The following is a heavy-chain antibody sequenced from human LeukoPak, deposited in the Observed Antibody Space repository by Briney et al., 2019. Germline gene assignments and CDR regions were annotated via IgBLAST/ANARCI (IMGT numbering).Heavy chain of an antibody. D-gene: IGHD1-26*01. Sequence: SETLSLTCTVSGGSISSYYWSWIRQPAGKGLEWIGRIYTSGSTNYNPSLKSRVTMSVDTSKNQFSLKLSSVTAADTAVYYCARYSGSYWRTDAFDIWGQGTMVTVSS. CDR2: IYTSGST. J-gene: IGHJ3*02. CDR1: GGSISSYY. CDR3: ARYSGSYWRTDAFDI. V-gene: IGHV4-4*07.